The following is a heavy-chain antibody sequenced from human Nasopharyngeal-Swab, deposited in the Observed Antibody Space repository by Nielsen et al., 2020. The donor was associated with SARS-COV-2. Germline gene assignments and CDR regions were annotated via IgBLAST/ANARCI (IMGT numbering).Heavy chain of an antibody. Sequence: KVSCKGSGYSFTSYWIGWVRQMPGKGLEWMGIIYPGDSDTRYSPSFQGQVTISADKSISTAYLQWSSLKASDTAMYYCARRPTNGDYGAYGMDVWGQWTTVTVSS. D-gene: IGHD4-17*01. CDR1: GYSFTSYW. CDR3: ARRPTNGDYGAYGMDV. V-gene: IGHV5-51*01. J-gene: IGHJ6*02. CDR2: IYPGDSDT.